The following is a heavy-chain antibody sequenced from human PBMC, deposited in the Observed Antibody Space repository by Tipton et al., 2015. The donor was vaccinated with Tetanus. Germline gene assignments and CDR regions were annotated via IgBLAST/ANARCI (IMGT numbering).Heavy chain of an antibody. Sequence: QLVQSGAEVKKPGASVKVSCKASGYTFTSYGISWVRQAPGQGLEWMGWISAYNGNTNYAQKLQGRVTMTTDTSTSTDYMGLRSLRSDDTAVYYCARDPNSSRHHYYGSGSTFDYWGQGTLVTVSS. CDR2: ISAYNGNT. V-gene: IGHV1-18*01. J-gene: IGHJ4*02. CDR3: ARDPNSSRHHYYGSGSTFDY. D-gene: IGHD3-10*01. CDR1: GYTFTSYG.